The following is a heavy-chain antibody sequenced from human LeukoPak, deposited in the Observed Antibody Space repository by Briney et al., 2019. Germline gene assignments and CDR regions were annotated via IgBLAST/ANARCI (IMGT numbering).Heavy chain of an antibody. CDR2: INSDGSST. D-gene: IGHD5-12*01. Sequence: VSRINSDGSSTSYADSVKGRFPFSRDNAKNTLYLQMNSLRAEDTAVYYCARVGYSGYDHFDYWGQGTLVTVS. CDR3: ARVGYSGYDHFDY. J-gene: IGHJ4*02. V-gene: IGHV3-74*01.